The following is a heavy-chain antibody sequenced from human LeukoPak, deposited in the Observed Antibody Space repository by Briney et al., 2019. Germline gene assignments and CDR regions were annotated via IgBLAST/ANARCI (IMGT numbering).Heavy chain of an antibody. CDR3: ARGRITMVRGVIGFYYYYYMDV. V-gene: IGHV4-34*01. D-gene: IGHD3-10*01. CDR2: INHSGST. CDR1: GGSFSGYY. J-gene: IGHJ6*03. Sequence: SETLSLTCAVYGGSFSGYYWSWIRQPPGKGLEWIWEINHSGSTNYNPSLKSRVTISVDTSKNQFSLKLSSVTAADTAVYYCARGRITMVRGVIGFYYYYYMDVWGKGTTVTVSS.